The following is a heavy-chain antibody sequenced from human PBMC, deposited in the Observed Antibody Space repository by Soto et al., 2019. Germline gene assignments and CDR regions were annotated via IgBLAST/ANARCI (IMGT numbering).Heavy chain of an antibody. Sequence: QLQLQESGPGLVKPSETLSLTCTVAGGSISSRDYYWGWIRQPPGKGLEWIGTIYYSGNTYYNPPLNSRVTISVDTSKNQFSLKLSSVAAADTAVYFCARHYQGASIYYYYYYMDVWGKGTTVTVSS. D-gene: IGHD3-16*01. V-gene: IGHV4-39*01. CDR3: ARHYQGASIYYYYYYMDV. J-gene: IGHJ6*03. CDR2: IYYSGNT. CDR1: GGSISSRDYY.